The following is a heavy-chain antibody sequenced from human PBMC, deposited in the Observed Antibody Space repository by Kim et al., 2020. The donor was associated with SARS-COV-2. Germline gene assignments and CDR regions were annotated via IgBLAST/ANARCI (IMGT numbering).Heavy chain of an antibody. D-gene: IGHD3-10*01. Sequence: NTNYAQKLQGRVTMTTDTSTSTAYMELRSLRADDTAVYYCARVGLWFGESALDYWGQGTLVTVSS. CDR3: ARVGLWFGESALDY. J-gene: IGHJ4*02. V-gene: IGHV1-18*01. CDR2: NT.